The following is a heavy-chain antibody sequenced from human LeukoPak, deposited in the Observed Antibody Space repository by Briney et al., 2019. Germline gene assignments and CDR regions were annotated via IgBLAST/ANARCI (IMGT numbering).Heavy chain of an antibody. CDR2: IFYSGST. V-gene: IGHV4-39*01. Sequence: SETLSLTCTVSGGSISTSICYWGWIRQPPGKGLEWIGSIFYSGSTYYNPSLNSRVTISVDTSKNQFSLKLNSVTAADTAVYYCARLYGGKPFDYWGQGTLVTVSS. CDR1: GGSISTSICY. D-gene: IGHD4-23*01. J-gene: IGHJ4*02. CDR3: ARLYGGKPFDY.